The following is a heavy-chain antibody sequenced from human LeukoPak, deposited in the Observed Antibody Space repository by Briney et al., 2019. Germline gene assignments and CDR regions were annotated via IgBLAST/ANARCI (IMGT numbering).Heavy chain of an antibody. Sequence: SETLSLTCTVSGGSISGYYWSWIRQPPGKGLEWIGYIYYSGSTNYNPSLKSRVTISVDTSKNQFSLKLSSVTAADTAVYYCARFHDIVVVPAAIGWFDPWGQGTLVTVSS. CDR1: GGSISGYY. D-gene: IGHD2-2*02. CDR2: IYYSGST. J-gene: IGHJ5*02. CDR3: ARFHDIVVVPAAIGWFDP. V-gene: IGHV4-59*01.